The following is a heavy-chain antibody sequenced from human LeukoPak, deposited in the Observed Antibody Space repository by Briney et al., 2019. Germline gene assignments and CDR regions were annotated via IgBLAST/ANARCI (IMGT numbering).Heavy chain of an antibody. V-gene: IGHV3-21*01. Sequence: KPGGSLRLSCAASGFTFSSYAMSWVRQAPGKGLEWVSSISSSSSYIYYADSVKGRFTISRDNAKNSLYLQMNSLRAEDTAVYYCARGLYYYDSSGCGYWGQGTLVTVSS. D-gene: IGHD3-22*01. CDR1: GFTFSSYA. J-gene: IGHJ4*02. CDR3: ARGLYYYDSSGCGY. CDR2: ISSSSSYI.